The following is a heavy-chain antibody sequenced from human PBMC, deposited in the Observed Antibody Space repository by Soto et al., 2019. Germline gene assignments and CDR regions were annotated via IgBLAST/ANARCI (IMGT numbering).Heavy chain of an antibody. V-gene: IGHV3-9*01. CDR2: VSPTGDTV. Sequence: VQVVASGGGLVQPGRSLRLSCAVSGFRFEQYVMHWVRQGTGKGLECVSTVSPTGDTVAYADSVEGRFTVSRDNAKNSLHLQMNSLKGDDTAFYYCLKDAPNGSIDDWGQGTLVTVSS. CDR3: LKDAPNGSIDD. D-gene: IGHD3-10*01. J-gene: IGHJ4*02. CDR1: GFRFEQYV.